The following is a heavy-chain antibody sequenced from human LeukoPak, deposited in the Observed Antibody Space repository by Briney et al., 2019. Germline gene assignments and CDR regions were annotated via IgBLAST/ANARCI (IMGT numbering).Heavy chain of an antibody. J-gene: IGHJ3*02. D-gene: IGHD5-18*01. CDR2: IYYSGST. Sequence: SETLSLTCTVSGGSISSSSYYWGWIRQPPGKGLEWIGSIYYSGSTYYNPSLKSRVTISVDTSKNQFSLKLSSVTAADTAVYYCARPRPTGYSYGYDAFDIWGQGTMVTVSS. CDR1: GGSISSSSYY. CDR3: ARPRPTGYSYGYDAFDI. V-gene: IGHV4-39*01.